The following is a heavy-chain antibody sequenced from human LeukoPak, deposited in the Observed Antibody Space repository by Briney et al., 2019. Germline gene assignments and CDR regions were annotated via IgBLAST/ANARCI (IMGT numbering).Heavy chain of an antibody. CDR1: DGSFNFYF. CDR2: IDNRGST. D-gene: IGHD3-10*01. J-gene: IGHJ4*02. Sequence: SETLSLTCTVSDGSFNFYFWHWIRQPPGKGLDWIGEIDNRGSTQYNPSLRSRVTISVDTSRNQFSLELTSVTAADTAVHFCARDSHSGFQWGQGTLVTVSS. CDR3: ARDSHSGFQ. V-gene: IGHV4-34*01.